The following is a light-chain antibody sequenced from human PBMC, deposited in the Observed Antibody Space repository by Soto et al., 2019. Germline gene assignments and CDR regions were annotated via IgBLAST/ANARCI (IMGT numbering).Light chain of an antibody. CDR3: QQLSTYPST. CDR2: AAS. CDR1: QGIGSY. V-gene: IGKV1-9*01. J-gene: IGKJ4*01. Sequence: IQLTQSPSSLSASLEDRVTITCRASQGIGSYLSWYQQQPGEAPKLLIFAASTLQSGVPSRFSGSGSGTDFTLTISSLQAEDFATYYCQQLSTYPSTFGGGTKVDI.